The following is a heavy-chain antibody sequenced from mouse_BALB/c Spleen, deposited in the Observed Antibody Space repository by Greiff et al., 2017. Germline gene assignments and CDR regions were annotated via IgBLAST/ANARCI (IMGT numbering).Heavy chain of an antibody. J-gene: IGHJ2*01. V-gene: IGHV6-6*02. D-gene: IGHD1-2*01. CDR2: IRLKSNNYAT. CDR3: TITTATYYFDY. Sequence: EVQLVESGGGLVQPGGSMKLSCVASGFTFSNYWMNWVRQSPEKGLEWVAEIRLKSNNYATHYAESVKGRFTISRDDSKSSVYLQMNNLRAEDTGIYYCTITTATYYFDYWGQGTTLTVSS. CDR1: GFTFSNYW.